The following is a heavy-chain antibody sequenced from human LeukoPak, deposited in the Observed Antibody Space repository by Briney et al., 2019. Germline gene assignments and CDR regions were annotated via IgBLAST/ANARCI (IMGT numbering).Heavy chain of an antibody. CDR2: FDPDDGET. J-gene: IGHJ6*03. D-gene: IGHD1-26*01. V-gene: IGHV1-24*01. CDR3: ARAGSTWWGNPSSYYYYYMDV. CDR1: GYTLTELS. Sequence: ASVKVSCKVFGYTLTELSMHWVRQAPGKGLEWMGRFDPDDGETIKAQKFQGRVTMTEDTSTDTAYMELSSLRSEDTAVYYCARAGSTWWGNPSSYYYYYMDVWGKGTTVTVSS.